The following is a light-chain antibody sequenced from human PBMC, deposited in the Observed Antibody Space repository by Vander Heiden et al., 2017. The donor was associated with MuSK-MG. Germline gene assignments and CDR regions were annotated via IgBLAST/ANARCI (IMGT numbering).Light chain of an antibody. CDR3: LQHTSYPLT. Sequence: QSTQPSSSLSASVGDRVTITCRASQTIRNDLNWYQQKPGEAPKRLIYGASSLQSGVPSRFSGSGFGTEFTLTITRVQPEDVAVYYCLQHTSYPLTFGGGTRVEIK. CDR1: QTIRND. CDR2: GAS. V-gene: IGKV1-17*01. J-gene: IGKJ4*01.